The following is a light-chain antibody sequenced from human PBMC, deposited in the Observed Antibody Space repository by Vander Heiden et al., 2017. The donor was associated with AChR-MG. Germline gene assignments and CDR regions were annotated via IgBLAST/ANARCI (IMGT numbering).Light chain of an antibody. CDR2: QDS. CDR1: KVGDKY. CDR3: QAWDSSTVV. J-gene: IGLJ2*01. Sequence: SYELTQPPSVSVSPGQTASTTRSAEKVGDKYACWYQQKPGQSPVLVIYQDSKRPSGMPERFSGSNSGNTATLTISGTQAMDEADYYCQAWDSSTVVFGGGTKLTVL. V-gene: IGLV3-1*01.